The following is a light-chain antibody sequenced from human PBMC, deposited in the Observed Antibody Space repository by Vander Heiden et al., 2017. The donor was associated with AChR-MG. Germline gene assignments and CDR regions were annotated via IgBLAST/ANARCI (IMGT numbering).Light chain of an antibody. J-gene: IGLJ1*01. V-gene: IGLV2-11*01. CDR3: GSYAGDYTYV. CDR2: DVS. Sequence: QSALTPPRSVSGSPGQSVTISCTGTSSDVGGYNYVSWYQQHPGKAPKILIYDVSKWPSGVPDRFSGSKSENTASLTISGLQTEDEADYYCGSYAGDYTYVFGTGTKVTVL. CDR1: SSDVGGYNY.